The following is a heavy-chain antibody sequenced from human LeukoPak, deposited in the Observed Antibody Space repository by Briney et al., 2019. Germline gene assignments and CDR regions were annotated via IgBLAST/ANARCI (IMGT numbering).Heavy chain of an antibody. V-gene: IGHV1-24*01. CDR2: SDPENGKT. CDR1: GYIFKEVS. Sequence: GASVKVSCTVAGYIFKEVSMHWVRQPPGKGLEWMGGSDPENGKTVYAQNFQGRVTMTEDTSTDTAYMELTSLTSDDTAIYYCAIDTVYYDPPSYWGQGTLVTVSS. D-gene: IGHD3-16*01. J-gene: IGHJ4*01. CDR3: AIDTVYYDPPSY.